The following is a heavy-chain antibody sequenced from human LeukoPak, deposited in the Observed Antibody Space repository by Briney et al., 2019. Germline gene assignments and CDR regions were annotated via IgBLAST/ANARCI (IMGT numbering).Heavy chain of an antibody. CDR3: AKESRNWNDDY. J-gene: IGHJ4*02. V-gene: IGHV3-74*01. Sequence: GGSLRLSCAASGFTFSGYWIHWVRQAPGKGLVWVSRINSDGSSTSYADSVKGRFTISRDNAKNTLYLQMNSLRAEDTAVYYCAKESRNWNDDYWGQGTLVTVSS. D-gene: IGHD1-1*01. CDR1: GFTFSGYW. CDR2: INSDGSST.